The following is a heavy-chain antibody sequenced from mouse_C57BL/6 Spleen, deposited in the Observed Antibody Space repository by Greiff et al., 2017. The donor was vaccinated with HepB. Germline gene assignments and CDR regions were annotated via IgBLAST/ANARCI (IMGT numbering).Heavy chain of an antibody. CDR1: GYTFTSYW. D-gene: IGHD2-5*01. J-gene: IGHJ2*01. Sequence: QVQLKQPGAELVKPGASVKLSCKASGYTFTSYWMHWVKQRPGQGLEWIGMIHPNSGSTNYNEKFKSKATLTVDKSSSTAYMQLSSLTSEDSAVYYCARKGYSNYENFDYWGQGTTLTVSS. V-gene: IGHV1-64*01. CDR3: ARKGYSNYENFDY. CDR2: IHPNSGST.